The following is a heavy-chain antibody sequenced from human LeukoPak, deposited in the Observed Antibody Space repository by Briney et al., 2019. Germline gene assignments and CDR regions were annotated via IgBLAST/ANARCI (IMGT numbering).Heavy chain of an antibody. CDR1: GYTLTGHS. Sequence: AVKVSCKASGYTLTGHSMHWVRQPPGQGLEWMGWMNPNSGGTKNTRKFQGRVTMTRDTSISTAYMELSRLTSDDTAMYYCARDKLGLGELSLYDEWGQGTQVTVSS. V-gene: IGHV1-2*02. CDR3: ARDKLGLGELSLYDE. CDR2: MNPNSGGT. D-gene: IGHD3-16*02. J-gene: IGHJ4*02.